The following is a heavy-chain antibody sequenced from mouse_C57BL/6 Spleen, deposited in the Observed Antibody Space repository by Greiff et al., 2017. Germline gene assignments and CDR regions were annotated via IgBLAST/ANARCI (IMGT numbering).Heavy chain of an antibody. CDR3: ALFYYGNYGFAY. CDR1: GYTFTSYW. Sequence: QVQLQQPGAELVKPGASVKLSCKASGYTFTSYWMQWVKQRPGQGLEWIGEIDPSDSYTNYNQKFKGKATLTVDTSSSTAYMQLSSLTSEDSAVXYCALFYYGNYGFAYWGQGTLVTVSA. CDR2: IDPSDSYT. J-gene: IGHJ3*01. V-gene: IGHV1-50*01. D-gene: IGHD2-1*01.